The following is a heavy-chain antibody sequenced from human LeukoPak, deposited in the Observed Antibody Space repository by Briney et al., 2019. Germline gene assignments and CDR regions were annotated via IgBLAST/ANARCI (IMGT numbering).Heavy chain of an antibody. CDR2: INPHSGGT. CDR3: ARWSRGDWNSPGGYYYMDV. D-gene: IGHD1-1*01. Sequence: ASVKVSCKASGYTFTGYYMHWVRQSPGQGLEWMGWINPHSGGTNYAQKFQGRVTMTRDTSISTAYMELSRLRSDDTAVYYCARWSRGDWNSPGGYYYMDVWGKGTTVTVSS. J-gene: IGHJ6*03. V-gene: IGHV1-2*02. CDR1: GYTFTGYY.